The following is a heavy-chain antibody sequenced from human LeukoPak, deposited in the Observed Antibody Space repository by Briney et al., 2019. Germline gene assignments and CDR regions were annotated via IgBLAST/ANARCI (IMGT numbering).Heavy chain of an antibody. CDR1: GYTFTGYS. J-gene: IGHJ6*02. V-gene: IGHV1-2*02. CDR2: TNPNSGGT. D-gene: IGHD2-2*01. CDR3: AREYCSSTSCYRRYYYYYYGMDV. Sequence: ASVKICCKASGYTFTGYSMHWVRQAPGQGLEWMGWTNPNSGGTNYAQKFQGRVTMTRDTSISTAYMELSRLRSDDTAVYYCAREYCSSTSCYRRYYYYYYGMDVGGQGTTVTVSS.